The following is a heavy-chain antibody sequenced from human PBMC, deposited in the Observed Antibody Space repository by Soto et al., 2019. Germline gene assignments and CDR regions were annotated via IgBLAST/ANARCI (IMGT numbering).Heavy chain of an antibody. Sequence: TLSLTCTVSGGSISSGGYYWSWIRQHPGKDLEWIGYIYYSGSTYYNPSLKSRVTISVDTSKNQFSLKLSSVTAADTAVYYCARAVNDFWSGYLGYWGQGTLVTVSS. CDR3: ARAVNDFWSGYLGY. J-gene: IGHJ4*02. D-gene: IGHD3-3*01. CDR1: GGSISSGGYY. CDR2: IYYSGST. V-gene: IGHV4-31*03.